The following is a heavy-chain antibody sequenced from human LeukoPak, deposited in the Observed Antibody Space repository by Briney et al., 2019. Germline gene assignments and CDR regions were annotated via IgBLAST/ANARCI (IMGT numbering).Heavy chain of an antibody. CDR1: GYTFTSYA. Sequence: ASVKVSCKASGYTFTSYAMHWVRQAPGQRLEWMGWINAGNGNTKYSQKFQGRVTITRDTSASTAYMELSSLRSEDAAVYYCARDLDSYYFDYWGQGTLVTVSS. V-gene: IGHV1-3*01. J-gene: IGHJ4*02. CDR2: INAGNGNT. CDR3: ARDLDSYYFDY. D-gene: IGHD3-22*01.